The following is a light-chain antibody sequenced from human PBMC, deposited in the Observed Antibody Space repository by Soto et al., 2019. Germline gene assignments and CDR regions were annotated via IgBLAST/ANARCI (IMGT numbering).Light chain of an antibody. Sequence: ETVLTQSPATLSLSPGETATLSCRASKRVTNNLAWYQWKLGQPPRLLIYGASTRATGIPVRFRGSGSGTEFTLTICSLQSEDSAVYYCQKHHNWPWTFGQGTRVELK. CDR3: QKHHNWPWT. J-gene: IGKJ1*01. V-gene: IGKV3-15*01. CDR1: KRVTNN. CDR2: GAS.